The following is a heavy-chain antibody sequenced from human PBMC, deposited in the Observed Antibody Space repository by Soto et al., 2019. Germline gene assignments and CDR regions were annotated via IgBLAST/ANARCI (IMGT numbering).Heavy chain of an antibody. J-gene: IGHJ3*02. CDR2: ISYSADKT. D-gene: IGHD1-7*01. Sequence: EVQLLESGGGLVQPGGPLSLPCAASGLPFRPFVMNWVGQAPGKGLEWVSTISYSADKTFYADSVKGRFTISRDNSRDTLFLQMNSLRADDAALYYCARRAKTATTNWGAFDIWGQGTMVTVSS. CDR3: ARRAKTATTNWGAFDI. CDR1: GLPFRPFV. V-gene: IGHV3-23*01.